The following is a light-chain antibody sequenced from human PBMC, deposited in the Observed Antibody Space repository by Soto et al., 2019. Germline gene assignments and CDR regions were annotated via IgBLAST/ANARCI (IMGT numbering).Light chain of an antibody. V-gene: IGLV2-14*01. Sequence: QSALTQPASVSGSPGQSITISCTGSSSDVGGYNYVSWYQQHPGKAPKLIIYEVSNRPSGVSNRFSGSKSGNTASLTISGLQAEDEADYYCSSYTRTTLVVFGGGTQLTVL. CDR1: SSDVGGYNY. CDR3: SSYTRTTLVV. J-gene: IGLJ2*01. CDR2: EVS.